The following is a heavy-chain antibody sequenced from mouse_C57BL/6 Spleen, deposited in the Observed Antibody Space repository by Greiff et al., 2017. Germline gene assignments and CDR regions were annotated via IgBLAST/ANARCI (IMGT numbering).Heavy chain of an antibody. CDR1: GYSFTSYY. CDR3: ARRPYGYDWYFDV. D-gene: IGHD2-2*01. Sequence: LVESGPELVKPGASVKISCKASGYSFTSYYIHWVKQRPGQGLEWIGWIYPGSGNTKYNEKFKGKATLTADTSSSTAYMQHSSLTSEDSAVYYGARRPYGYDWYFDVWGTGTTVTVSS. V-gene: IGHV1-66*01. J-gene: IGHJ1*03. CDR2: IYPGSGNT.